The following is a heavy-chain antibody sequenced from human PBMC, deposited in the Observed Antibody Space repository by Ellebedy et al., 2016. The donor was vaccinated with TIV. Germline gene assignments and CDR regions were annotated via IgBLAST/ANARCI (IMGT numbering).Heavy chain of an antibody. CDR1: GYTFNSYD. CDR3: ARASYDSSGTVNDY. CDR2: MNPNSGNT. V-gene: IGHV1-8*01. D-gene: IGHD3-22*01. J-gene: IGHJ4*02. Sequence: AASVKVSCKASGYTFNSYDVNWVRQATGQGLEWMRWMNPNSGNTGYAQKFRGRVTMTRNTSISTAYMELNSLTSEDTAVYYCARASYDSSGTVNDYWGQGTLVTVSS.